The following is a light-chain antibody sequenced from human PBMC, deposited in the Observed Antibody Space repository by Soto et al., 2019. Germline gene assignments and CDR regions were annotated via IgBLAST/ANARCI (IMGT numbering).Light chain of an antibody. CDR1: QSLLHSNVYNY. CDR3: MQALQTPI. V-gene: IGKV2-28*01. J-gene: IGKJ4*01. CDR2: LGS. Sequence: EIVLTHSPPSLPVTPGEPASIACRSSQSLLHSNVYNYLDWYLQKPGQSPLPLIFLGSNRASGVTDRFSGSGSGTDFTLKISRVAAEDVVVYYCMQALQTPILGGGTKVEIK.